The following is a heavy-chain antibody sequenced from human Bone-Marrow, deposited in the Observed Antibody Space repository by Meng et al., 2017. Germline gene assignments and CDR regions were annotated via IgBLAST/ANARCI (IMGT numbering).Heavy chain of an antibody. CDR2: ISTSGDTT. Sequence: GDSLKISCAASGFTFSSYSMNWVRQAPGKGLEWVSYISTSGDTTFYADSVKGRFTISRDNAKNSLFLQMSSLRAEDTALYYCARIPVKEREITTFGYWGQGTLVTVSS. J-gene: IGHJ4*02. D-gene: IGHD5-24*01. CDR3: ARIPVKEREITTFGY. CDR1: GFTFSSYS. V-gene: IGHV3-48*04.